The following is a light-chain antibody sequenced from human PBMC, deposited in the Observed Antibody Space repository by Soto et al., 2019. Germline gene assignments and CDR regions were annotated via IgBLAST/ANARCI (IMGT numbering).Light chain of an antibody. Sequence: QSVLTQPPSVSGAPGQRVTISCTGSSSNIGAGYDVHWYQQLPGTAPKLLIYGNSNRPSGVPDRFSGSKSGTSASLAITGLHAEDESAYSCQSYDSSLSGRVFGGGPKVTVL. CDR1: SSNIGAGYD. CDR2: GNS. V-gene: IGLV1-40*01. J-gene: IGLJ2*01. CDR3: QSYDSSLSGRV.